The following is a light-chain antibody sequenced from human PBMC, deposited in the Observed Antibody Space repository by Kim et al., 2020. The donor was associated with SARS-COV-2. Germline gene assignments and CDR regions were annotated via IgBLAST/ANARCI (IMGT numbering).Light chain of an antibody. J-gene: IGLJ2*01. CDR1: SLRSYY. CDR3: NSRDSSGNHVV. V-gene: IGLV3-19*01. CDR2: GKN. Sequence: ALGRKARITCQGDSLRSYYASWYQQKPGQAPVIVIYGKNNRPSGIPDRFSGSSSGNTASLTITGAQAEDEADYYCNSRDSSGNHVVFGGGTKLTVL.